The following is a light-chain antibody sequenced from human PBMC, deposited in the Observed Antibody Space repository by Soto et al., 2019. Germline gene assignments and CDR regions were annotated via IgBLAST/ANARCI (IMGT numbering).Light chain of an antibody. J-gene: IGKJ4*01. CDR2: GAS. Sequence: EVVLTQSPGTLSLSPGERATLSCRASQSASSSYLAWYQQKPGQAPRLLIYGASSRTTGIPDRFSGSGSGTEFTLTITSLQPDDFATYYCQQYNTFLTFGGGTKVDIK. CDR1: QSASSSY. CDR3: QQYNTFLT. V-gene: IGKV3-20*01.